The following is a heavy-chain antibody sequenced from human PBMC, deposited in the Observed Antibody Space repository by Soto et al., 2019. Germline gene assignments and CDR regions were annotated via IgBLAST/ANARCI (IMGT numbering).Heavy chain of an antibody. CDR1: GGTFSSYA. Sequence: SVKFSCKASGGTFSSYAISWVRQAPGQGLEWMGGIIPIFGTANYAQKFQGRVTITADESTSTAYMELSSLRSEDTAVYYCARDRYDTNSWYYGMDVWGQGTTVTVSS. V-gene: IGHV1-69*13. CDR3: ARDRYDTNSWYYGMDV. J-gene: IGHJ6*02. D-gene: IGHD3-22*01. CDR2: IIPIFGTA.